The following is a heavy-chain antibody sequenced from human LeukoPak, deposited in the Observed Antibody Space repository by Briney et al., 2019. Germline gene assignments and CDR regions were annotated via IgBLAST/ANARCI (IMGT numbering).Heavy chain of an antibody. CDR2: ISGSSENE. D-gene: IGHD2-8*01. CDR3: AKDLQYEGV. J-gene: IGHJ4*02. CDR1: GFKFQDYG. Sequence: GGSLRLSWAASGFKFQDYGMAWARQVPGKGLEWVSSISGSSENEHYAVSARGRFRISRDNSKNIFYLEMNSLRPEDTAVYYCAKDLQYEGVWGQGALVTVSS. V-gene: IGHV3-23*01.